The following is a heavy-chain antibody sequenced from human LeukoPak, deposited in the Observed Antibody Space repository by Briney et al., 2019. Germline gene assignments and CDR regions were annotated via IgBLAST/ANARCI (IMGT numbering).Heavy chain of an antibody. D-gene: IGHD6-19*01. Sequence: SETLSLTCTVSGCTISSSSYYWGWLGQPPGKGLEWIGSSYCSGSTYYNPALYSRATILVDTSKYLFSLKLSFVTAADTAVYYCARTGRGYSSGWITYFDYWGQGTLVTVSS. CDR1: GCTISSSSYY. CDR2: SYCSGST. J-gene: IGHJ4*02. CDR3: ARTGRGYSSGWITYFDY. V-gene: IGHV4-39*07.